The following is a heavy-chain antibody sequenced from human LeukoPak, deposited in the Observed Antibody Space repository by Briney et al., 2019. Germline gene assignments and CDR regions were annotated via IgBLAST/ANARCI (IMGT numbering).Heavy chain of an antibody. J-gene: IGHJ4*02. Sequence: ASETLSLTFAVSGYSISSGYYWGWIRQPPGKELEWIGSIYHSGSTYYNPSLKSRVTIPVDTYKNQFSLKLSSVTAADTAVYYCARTACSSTSCYRIIFDYWGQGTLVTVSS. CDR2: IYHSGST. CDR3: ARTACSSTSCYRIIFDY. CDR1: GYSISSGYY. V-gene: IGHV4-38-2*01. D-gene: IGHD2-2*02.